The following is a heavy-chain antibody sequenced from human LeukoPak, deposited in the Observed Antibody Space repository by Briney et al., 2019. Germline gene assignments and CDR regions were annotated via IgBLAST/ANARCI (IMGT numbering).Heavy chain of an antibody. CDR1: GGSISSGGYA. Sequence: SQTLSLTCAVAGGSISSGGYAWSWIRQPRGKGLEWIGYMYYSGSTYYNPSLKSLVTISVDRSKNQFSLKLSSVTAADTAVYYCARGVQYVVSQHGNWFDPWGQGTLVTVSS. J-gene: IGHJ5*02. CDR3: ARGVQYVVSQHGNWFDP. V-gene: IGHV4-30-2*01. CDR2: MYYSGST. D-gene: IGHD1-1*01.